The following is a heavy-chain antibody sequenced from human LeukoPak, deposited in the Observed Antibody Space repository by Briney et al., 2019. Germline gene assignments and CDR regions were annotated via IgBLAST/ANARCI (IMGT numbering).Heavy chain of an antibody. CDR1: GGSISSSSYY. D-gene: IGHD6-19*01. CDR3: ARDARIAVAGLCWFDP. V-gene: IGHV4-39*02. CDR2: IYYSGST. Sequence: SSETLSLTCTVSGGSISSSSYYWGWIRQPPGKGLEWIGSIYYSGSTYYNPSLKSRVTISVDTSKNQFSLKLSSVTAADTAVYYCARDARIAVAGLCWFDPWGQGTLVTVSS. J-gene: IGHJ5*02.